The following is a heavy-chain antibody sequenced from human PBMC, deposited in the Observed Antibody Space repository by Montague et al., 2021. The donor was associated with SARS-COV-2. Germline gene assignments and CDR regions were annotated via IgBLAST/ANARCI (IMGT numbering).Heavy chain of an antibody. D-gene: IGHD3-10*01. J-gene: IGHJ3*02. CDR3: ARDPLPYYYGSGSYYNDDAFDI. CDR1: GFTVSSNY. Sequence: SLRLSCAASGFTVSSNYMSWVRQAPGKGLEWVSVIYSGGSTYYADSVKGRFTISRHNSKNTLYLQMNSLRAEDTAVYYCARDPLPYYYGSGSYYNDDAFDIWGQGKMVTVSS. V-gene: IGHV3-53*04. CDR2: IYSGGST.